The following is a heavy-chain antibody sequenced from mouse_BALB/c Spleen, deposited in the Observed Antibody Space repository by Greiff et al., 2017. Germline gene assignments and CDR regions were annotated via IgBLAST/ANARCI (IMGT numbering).Heavy chain of an antibody. V-gene: IGHV5-6-5*01. CDR2: ISSGGST. J-gene: IGHJ3*01. D-gene: IGHD2-10*02. CDR3: ARGYGNYGEAY. CDR1: GFTFSSYA. Sequence: EVQRVESGGGLVKPGGSLKLSCAASGFTFSSYAMSWVRQTPEKRLEWVASISSGGSTYYPDSVKGRFTISRDNARNILYLQMSSLRSEDTAMYYCARGYGNYGEAYWGQGTLVTVSA.